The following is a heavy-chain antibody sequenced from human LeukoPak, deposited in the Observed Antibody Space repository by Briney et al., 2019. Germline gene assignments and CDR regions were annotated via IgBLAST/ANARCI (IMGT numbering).Heavy chain of an antibody. CDR1: GGSISSSSYY. V-gene: IGHV4-39*01. CDR2: IYYSGST. CDR3: ARPYGDYRVFYFDY. Sequence: SETLSLTCTVSGGSISSSSYYWGWIRQPPGKGLEWIGSIYYSGSTYYNPSLKSRVTISVDTSKNQFSLKLSSVTAADTAVYYCARPYGDYRVFYFDYWGQGTLVTVSS. J-gene: IGHJ4*02. D-gene: IGHD4-17*01.